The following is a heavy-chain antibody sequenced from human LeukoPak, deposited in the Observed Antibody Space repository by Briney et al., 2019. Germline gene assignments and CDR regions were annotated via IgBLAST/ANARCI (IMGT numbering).Heavy chain of an antibody. D-gene: IGHD6-6*01. Sequence: GGSLRLSCAASGFTVSSNYMSWVRQAPGKGLEWVSVIYSGGSTYYADSVKGRFTISRDNSKNTLYLQMNSLRAEDTAVYYCARYGSSPRIDYWGQGTLVIVSS. CDR3: ARYGSSPRIDY. CDR1: GFTVSSNY. V-gene: IGHV3-66*01. CDR2: IYSGGST. J-gene: IGHJ4*02.